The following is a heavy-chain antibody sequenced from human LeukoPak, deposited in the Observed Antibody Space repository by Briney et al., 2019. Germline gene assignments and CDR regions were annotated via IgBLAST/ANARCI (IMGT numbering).Heavy chain of an antibody. J-gene: IGHJ4*02. CDR3: ARVTRFNQFGELWFDY. V-gene: IGHV4-34*01. D-gene: IGHD3-10*01. CDR1: GGSFSSYY. Sequence: SETLSLTCAVYGGSFSSYYWNWIRQPPGKGLEWIGEITHSGSTHYNPSLKSRVTISLDTSKSQFSLKLSSVTAADTAVYYCARVTRFNQFGELWFDYWGQGTLLTVSS. CDR2: ITHSGST.